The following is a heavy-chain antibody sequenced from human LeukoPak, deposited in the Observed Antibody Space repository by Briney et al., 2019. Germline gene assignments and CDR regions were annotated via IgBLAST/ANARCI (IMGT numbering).Heavy chain of an antibody. D-gene: IGHD6-13*01. CDR2: ISSSGSTI. CDR3: ARSNLIAAAGTMLDY. J-gene: IGHJ4*02. V-gene: IGHV3-11*04. Sequence: PGGSLRLSCAASGFTFSDYYMSWIRQAPGKGLEWVSYISSSGSTIYYADSVKGRFTISRDNAKNSLYLQMNSLRAEDTAVYYCARSNLIAAAGTMLDYWGQGTLVTVSS. CDR1: GFTFSDYY.